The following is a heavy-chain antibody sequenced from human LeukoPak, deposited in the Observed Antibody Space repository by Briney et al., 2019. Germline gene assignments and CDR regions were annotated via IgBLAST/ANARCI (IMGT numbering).Heavy chain of an antibody. D-gene: IGHD3-16*02. CDR1: GGTFSSYA. Sequence: ASVKVSCKASGGTFSSYAISWVRQAPGQGLEWMGVIIPIFGTANYAQWFQGRVTITTDESTSTAYMELSSLRSEDTAVYYCARDLSGYRAFDIWGQGTMVTVSS. CDR2: IIPIFGTA. CDR3: ARDLSGYRAFDI. J-gene: IGHJ3*02. V-gene: IGHV1-69*05.